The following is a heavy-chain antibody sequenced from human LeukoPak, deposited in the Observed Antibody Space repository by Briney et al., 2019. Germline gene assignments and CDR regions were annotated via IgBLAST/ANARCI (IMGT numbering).Heavy chain of an antibody. Sequence: GASLQISFQASGSRFTDYWIGWVRQMHGNGLAWIAIIYPGDSESRYSPSFQGQVTISADKSISTAYLQWSSLRASDTAMYYCARHAIKYNYGPCYFDSWGQGTLVTVSS. CDR2: IYPGDSES. CDR3: ARHAIKYNYGPCYFDS. V-gene: IGHV5-51*01. CDR1: GSRFTDYW. D-gene: IGHD5-18*01. J-gene: IGHJ4*02.